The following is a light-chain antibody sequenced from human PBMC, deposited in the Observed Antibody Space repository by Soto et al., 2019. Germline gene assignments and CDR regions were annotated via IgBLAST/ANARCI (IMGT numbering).Light chain of an antibody. V-gene: IGKV1-5*03. CDR3: QQYNTYPLT. Sequence: LQMTQSPSTLSASVGERVTITCRASQSITTWLAWYQQKPGKAPKLLIYKASSLEGGVPSRFSGSGSGTEFNITISSLQPDDFATYYCQQYNTYPLTFGGGTKV. CDR2: KAS. CDR1: QSITTW. J-gene: IGKJ4*01.